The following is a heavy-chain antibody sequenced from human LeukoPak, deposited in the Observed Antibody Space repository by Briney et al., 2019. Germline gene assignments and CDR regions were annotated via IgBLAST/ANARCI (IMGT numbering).Heavy chain of an antibody. Sequence: SETLSLTCAVPGYSISSGYYGGWIRQPPGEGLEWIVSIYHSGSTYYNPSLKSRVTISVDTSKNQFSLKLSSVTAADTAVYYCVNWRSSSWCDWGQGTLVTVSS. D-gene: IGHD6-13*01. CDR3: VNWRSSSWCD. V-gene: IGHV4-38-2*01. CDR1: GYSISSGYY. J-gene: IGHJ4*02. CDR2: IYHSGST.